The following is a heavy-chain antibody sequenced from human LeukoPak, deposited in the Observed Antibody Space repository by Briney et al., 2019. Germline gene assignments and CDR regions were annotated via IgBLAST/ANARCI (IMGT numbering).Heavy chain of an antibody. V-gene: IGHV3-7*01. J-gene: IGHJ3*02. CDR2: IKEDGSEE. CDR1: GLTFSSYW. Sequence: GGSLRLSCGASGLTFSSYWMSWVRQAPGKGLEWVANIKEDGSEEYYVDSVKGRFTISRDNAKNSLYLQMNSLRAEDTAVYYCARGSSLDHDAFDIWGQGTMVTVSS. CDR3: ARGSSLDHDAFDI.